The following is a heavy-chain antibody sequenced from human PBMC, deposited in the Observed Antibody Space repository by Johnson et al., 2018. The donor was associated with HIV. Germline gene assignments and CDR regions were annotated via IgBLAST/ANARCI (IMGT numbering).Heavy chain of an antibody. CDR3: ARQLGSDAFDI. D-gene: IGHD7-27*01. CDR2: ISYDGSNK. CDR1: GFTFSNFA. V-gene: IGHV3-30*04. Sequence: QVQLVESGGGVVQPGRSLRLSCAASGFTFSNFAMHWVRQAPGKGLEWVVVISYDGSNKYFADSVKGRFTISRDNSKNSLYLQMNSLRAEDPAVYSCARQLGSDAFDIWGQGTMVTVSS. J-gene: IGHJ3*02.